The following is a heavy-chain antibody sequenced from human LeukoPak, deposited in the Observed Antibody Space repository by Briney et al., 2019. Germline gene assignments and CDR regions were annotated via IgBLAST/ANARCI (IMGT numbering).Heavy chain of an antibody. CDR1: GYTFTSYY. Sequence: ASVKVSCKASGYTFTSYYMHWVRQAPGQGLEWMGIINPSGGSTSYAQKFQGRVTMTRDMSTSTVYMGLSSLRSEDTAVYYCARAYSSSRFDYWGQGTLVTVSS. CDR2: INPSGGST. V-gene: IGHV1-46*01. D-gene: IGHD6-6*01. CDR3: ARAYSSSRFDY. J-gene: IGHJ4*02.